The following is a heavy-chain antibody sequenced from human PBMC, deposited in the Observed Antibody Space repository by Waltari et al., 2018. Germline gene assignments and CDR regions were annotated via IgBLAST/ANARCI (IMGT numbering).Heavy chain of an antibody. V-gene: IGHV1-69*12. CDR2: IIPIFGTA. CDR3: ARAGYSSSYDYPYYMDV. J-gene: IGHJ6*03. CDR1: GGTFRSYA. Sequence: QVQLVQSGAEVKKPGSSVKVSCKASGGTFRSYAIRWVRQAPGQGLEWMGGIIPIFGTANYAQKFQGRVTITADESTSTAYMELSSLRSEDTAVYYCARAGYSSSYDYPYYMDVWGKETTVTISS. D-gene: IGHD6-13*01.